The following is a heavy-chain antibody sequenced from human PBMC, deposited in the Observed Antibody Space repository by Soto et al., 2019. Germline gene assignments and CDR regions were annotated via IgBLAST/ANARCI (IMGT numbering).Heavy chain of an antibody. CDR1: GFTVSSKY. CDR2: IQSGGPT. V-gene: IGHV3-66*01. J-gene: IGHJ6*02. CDR3: ARDLAPTVTNAGELGISYYYGMDV. Sequence: GGSLRLSCAASGFTVSSKYMSWVRQAPGKGLEWVSLIQSGGPTYYADSVKGRSTISRDTSENTLHLQMDSLRAEDTAVYYCARDLAPTVTNAGELGISYYYGMDVWAQGTTVTVSS. D-gene: IGHD4-4*01.